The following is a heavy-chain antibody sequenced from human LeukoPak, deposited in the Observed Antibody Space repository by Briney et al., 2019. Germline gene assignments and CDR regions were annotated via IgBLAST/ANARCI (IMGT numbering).Heavy chain of an antibody. CDR1: GYTFTSYG. CDR2: TIPIFGTA. V-gene: IGHV1-69*13. J-gene: IGHJ5*02. CDR3: ARDVKGYCSSTSCYNWFDP. Sequence: GASVKVSCKXSGYTFTSYGISWVRQAPGQGLEWMGRTIPIFGTANYAQKFQGRVTITADESTSTAYMELSSLRSEDTAVYYCARDVKGYCSSTSCYNWFDPWGQGTLVTVSS. D-gene: IGHD2-2*01.